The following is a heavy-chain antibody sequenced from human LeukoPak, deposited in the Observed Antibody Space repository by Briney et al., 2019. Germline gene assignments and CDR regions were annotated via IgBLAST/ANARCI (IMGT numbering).Heavy chain of an antibody. Sequence: ASETLSLTCTVSGGSISSSSYYWGWIRQPPGKGLEWIGSIYYSGSTYYNPSLKSRVTISVDTSKNQFSLKLSSVTAADTAVYYCARGRGYSYGYPFDYWGQGTLVTVSS. D-gene: IGHD5-18*01. CDR1: GGSISSSSYY. V-gene: IGHV4-39*07. CDR3: ARGRGYSYGYPFDY. J-gene: IGHJ4*02. CDR2: IYYSGST.